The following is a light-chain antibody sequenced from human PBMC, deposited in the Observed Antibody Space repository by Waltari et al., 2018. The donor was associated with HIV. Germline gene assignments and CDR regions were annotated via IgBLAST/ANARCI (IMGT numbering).Light chain of an antibody. V-gene: IGKV2D-29*01. CDR3: MQSTQFPFT. CDR2: EVS. J-gene: IGKJ4*01. CDR1: QTLLNSDSKTY. Sequence: DILLTQSPPSLSVVPGQPASISCKSSQTLLNSDSKTYLYWFLQRAGQPPQLLIYEVSNRFSGVPDMLSGYGSGTDFTLMLSRVQPEDVGTYFCMQSTQFPFTFGRGTKVEI.